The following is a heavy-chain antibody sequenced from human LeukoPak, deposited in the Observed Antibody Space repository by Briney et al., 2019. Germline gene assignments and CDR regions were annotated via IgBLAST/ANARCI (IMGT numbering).Heavy chain of an antibody. CDR2: IYYSGDT. Sequence: SSETLSLTCSVSGDSSDSSFYYWGWIRQPPGKGLEWIGSIYYSGDTYYNASLKSRVTMSVDTPKNQFSLNLRSVTAADTAVYYCARHRLPGPLHDFDYWGQGTLVTVSS. CDR1: GDSSDSSFYY. CDR3: ARHRLPGPLHDFDY. J-gene: IGHJ4*02. D-gene: IGHD5-24*01. V-gene: IGHV4-39*01.